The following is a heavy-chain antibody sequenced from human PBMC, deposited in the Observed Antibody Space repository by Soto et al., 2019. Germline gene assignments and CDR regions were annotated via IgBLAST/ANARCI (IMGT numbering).Heavy chain of an antibody. J-gene: IGHJ5*02. CDR1: GDSISNYY. CDR3: ASCTNWQGRWFDP. V-gene: IGHV4-59*08. CDR2: IYYSGST. D-gene: IGHD1-1*01. Sequence: QMQLQESGPGVVKPSETLSLTCTVSGDSISNYYWSWIRQSPGKGLEWIGYIYYSGSTNYNPSLKSRVTISVDTSKNHFSLKLRSVTAADTAVYYCASCTNWQGRWFDPWGQGTLVTVSS.